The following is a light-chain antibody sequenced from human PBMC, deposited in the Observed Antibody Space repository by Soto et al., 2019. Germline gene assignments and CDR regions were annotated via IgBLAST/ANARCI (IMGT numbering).Light chain of an antibody. CDR3: LRFGDSLPAYT. V-gene: IGKV3-20*01. CDR1: QSVSSRN. CDR2: GAS. J-gene: IGKJ2*01. Sequence: EIVLTQSPGTVSLSPGERATLSCRASQSVSSRNLAWYRQKPGQAPSLLIFGASNRATGIPDRFSGSGSGTDFTLTISRLEPEDCAVYYCLRFGDSLPAYTFVQGTKLEIK.